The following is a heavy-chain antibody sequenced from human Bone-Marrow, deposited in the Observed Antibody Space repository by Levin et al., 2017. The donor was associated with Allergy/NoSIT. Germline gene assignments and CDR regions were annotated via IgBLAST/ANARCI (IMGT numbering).Heavy chain of an antibody. CDR1: GFNLKNYY. CDR2: INTPGTST. CDR3: TRGDSSDN. Sequence: GGSLRLSCVASGFNLKNYYMNWVRQAPEKGLEWVSSINTPGTSTYYAEPVKGRFTISRDNPKNLLYLHMNNLRADDTGLYYCTRGDSSDNWGQGTLVTVSS. J-gene: IGHJ4*02. D-gene: IGHD3-22*01. V-gene: IGHV3-21*03.